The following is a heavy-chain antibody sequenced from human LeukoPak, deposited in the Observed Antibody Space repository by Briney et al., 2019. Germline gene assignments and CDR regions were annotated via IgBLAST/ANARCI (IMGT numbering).Heavy chain of an antibody. V-gene: IGHV4-61*02. J-gene: IGHJ6*03. CDR3: ARGPIVVVPAAMYYYYYYMDV. D-gene: IGHD2-2*01. CDR1: GGSISSGSYY. CDR2: IYTSGST. Sequence: SQTLSLTCTVSGGSISSGSYYWSWIRQPAGKGLEWIGRIYTSGSTNYNPSLKSRVTISVDTSKNQFSLKLSSVTAADTAVYYCARGPIVVVPAAMYYYYYYMDVWGKGTTVTVSS.